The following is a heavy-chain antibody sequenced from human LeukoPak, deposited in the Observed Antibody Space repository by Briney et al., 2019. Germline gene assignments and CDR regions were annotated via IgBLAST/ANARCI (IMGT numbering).Heavy chain of an antibody. CDR3: ARDGSEKYSGSYYGGFDY. D-gene: IGHD1-26*01. CDR2: ISYDGSNK. CDR1: GGSISSSS. J-gene: IGHJ4*02. V-gene: IGHV3-30-3*01. Sequence: LSLTCTVSGGSISSSSYYWGWIRQAPGKGLEWVAVISYDGSNKYYADSVKGRFTISRDNSKNTLYLQMNSLRAEDTAVYYCARDGSEKYSGSYYGGFDYWGQGTLVTVSS.